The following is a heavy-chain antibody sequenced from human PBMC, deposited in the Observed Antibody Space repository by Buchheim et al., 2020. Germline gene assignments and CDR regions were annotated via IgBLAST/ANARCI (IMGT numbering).Heavy chain of an antibody. V-gene: IGHV3-74*01. CDR2: VTIDESDT. CDR1: GFTFSNYW. D-gene: IGHD2-15*01. J-gene: IGHJ4*02. Sequence: EARLVESGGALVQPGGSLRLSCAASGFTFSNYWMHWVRQAPGKGLVWVSRVTIDESDTSYADSVKGRFTISRDNARNTLYLQMNSLRDEDTAVYYCARDLRGTEDMFDSWGLGTL. CDR3: ARDLRGTEDMFDS.